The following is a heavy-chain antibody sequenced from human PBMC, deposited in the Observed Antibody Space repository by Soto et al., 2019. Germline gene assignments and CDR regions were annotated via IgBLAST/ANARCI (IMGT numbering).Heavy chain of an antibody. CDR1: GGTFSSYA. D-gene: IGHD1-26*01. J-gene: IGHJ5*02. CDR3: ARDRSGSYNWFDP. Sequence: SVKVSCKASGGTFSSYAISWVRQAPGQGLEWMGGIIPIFGTANYAQKFQGRVTITADESTSTAYMELSSLRSEDTAVYYCARDRSGSYNWFDPWGQGTLVTVSS. CDR2: IIPIFGTA. V-gene: IGHV1-69*13.